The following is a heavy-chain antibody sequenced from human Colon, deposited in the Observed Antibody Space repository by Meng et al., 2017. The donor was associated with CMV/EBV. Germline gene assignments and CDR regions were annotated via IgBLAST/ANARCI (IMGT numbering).Heavy chain of an antibody. CDR2: MYPSGDFT. Sequence: ASVKVSCKASGYVLNDYYMHWVRQAPGQGLEWIGVMYPSGDFTHYEQKFQGRVIMTRDTSTNTFYVELSSLTFEDTAVFYCASERLGAAAIPLDHWGQGTLVTVSS. J-gene: IGHJ4*02. CDR3: ASERLGAAAIPLDH. V-gene: IGHV1-46*02. D-gene: IGHD6-13*01. CDR1: GYVLNDYY.